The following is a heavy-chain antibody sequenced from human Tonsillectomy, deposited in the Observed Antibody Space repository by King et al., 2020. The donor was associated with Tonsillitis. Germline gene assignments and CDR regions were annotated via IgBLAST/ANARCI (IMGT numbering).Heavy chain of an antibody. J-gene: IGHJ4*02. V-gene: IGHV3-66*01. CDR2: IYSGGST. CDR3: ATSVYSGSYSLDY. Sequence: VQLVESGGGLVQPGGSLRLSCAASGFTVSSNYMNWVRQAPGKGLEWVSVIYSGGSTYYADSVKGRFTISRDNSKNTLYLQMNSLRAEDTAVYYCATSVYSGSYSLDYGGQGTLVTVSS. CDR1: GFTVSSNY. D-gene: IGHD1-26*01.